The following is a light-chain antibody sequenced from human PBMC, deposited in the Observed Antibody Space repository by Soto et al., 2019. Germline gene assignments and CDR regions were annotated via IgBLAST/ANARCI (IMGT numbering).Light chain of an antibody. V-gene: IGKV3-11*01. Sequence: IVLIQSPDTLSFSSGETATLPCRASHSVDFFLAWYQQKPGQAPRLLMYDASNRATGIPARFSGSGSGTDFTLTISSLEPEDFAIYYCQQRKTWPITFGQGTRLEIK. CDR3: QQRKTWPIT. CDR2: DAS. CDR1: HSVDFF. J-gene: IGKJ5*01.